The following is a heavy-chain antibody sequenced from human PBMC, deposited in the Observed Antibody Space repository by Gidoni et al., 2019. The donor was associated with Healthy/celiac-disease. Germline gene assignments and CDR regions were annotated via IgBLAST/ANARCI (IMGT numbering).Heavy chain of an antibody. J-gene: IGHJ2*01. D-gene: IGHD4-17*01. V-gene: IGHV4-61*02. CDR3: ARTTVPYWYFDL. CDR2: IYTSGST. Sequence: QVQLQESGPGLVKPSQTLSLTCTVSGGSISSGSYYWSWIRQPAGKGLEWIGRIYTSGSTNYNPSLKSRVTISVDTSKNQFSLKLSSVTAADTAVYYCARTTVPYWYFDLWGRGTLVTVSS. CDR1: GGSISSGSYY.